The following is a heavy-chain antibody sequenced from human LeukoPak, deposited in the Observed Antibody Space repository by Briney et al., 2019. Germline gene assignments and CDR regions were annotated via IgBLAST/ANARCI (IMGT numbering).Heavy chain of an antibody. CDR1: GGTFSSYA. CDR2: IIPIFGTA. J-gene: IGHJ4*02. D-gene: IGHD5-24*01. V-gene: IGHV1-69*13. Sequence: GASVKVSCKASGGTFSSYAISWVRQAPGQGLEWMGGIIPIFGTANYAQKFQGRVTITADESTSTAYMELSSLRSEDTAVYYCARGERWLQFAALEYWGQGTLVTVSS. CDR3: ARGERWLQFAALEY.